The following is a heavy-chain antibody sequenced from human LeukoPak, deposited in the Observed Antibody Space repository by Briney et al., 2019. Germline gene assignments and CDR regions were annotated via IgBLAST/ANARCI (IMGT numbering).Heavy chain of an antibody. J-gene: IGHJ4*02. CDR1: RYTFTSYG. D-gene: IGHD2-2*01. Sequence: ASVDVSCKASRYTFTSYGISWVRQAPGQGGEGMGWISAYNGNTNYAQKLQGRVTMTTDTSTSTAYMELRSLRSGDTAVYYCTRDCSSISCYYDYWGQGTLVTVSS. CDR3: TRDCSSISCYYDY. V-gene: IGHV1-18*01. CDR2: ISAYNGNT.